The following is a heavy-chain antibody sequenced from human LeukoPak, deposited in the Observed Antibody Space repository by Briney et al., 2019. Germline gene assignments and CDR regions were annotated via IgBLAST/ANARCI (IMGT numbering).Heavy chain of an antibody. CDR1: GGSFSGYY. CDR3: ARSAVAIYYYYGMDV. D-gene: IGHD4-23*01. V-gene: IGHV4-34*01. CDR2: INHSGST. J-gene: IGHJ6*02. Sequence: PSETLSLTCAVYGGSFSGYYWSWIRQPPGKGLEWLGEINHSGSTNYNPSLKSRVTISVDTSKNQFSLKLSSVTAADTAVYYCARSAVAIYYYYGMDVWGQGTTVTVSS.